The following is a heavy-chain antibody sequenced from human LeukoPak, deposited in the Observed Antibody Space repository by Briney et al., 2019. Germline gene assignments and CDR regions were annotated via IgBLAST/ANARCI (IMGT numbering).Heavy chain of an antibody. J-gene: IGHJ4*02. D-gene: IGHD1-26*01. CDR2: ISWNSGSI. V-gene: IGHV3-9*01. CDR3: AKDTADGEWELLRHLVY. Sequence: GGSLRLSCAASGFTFDDYAMYWVRQAPGKGLEWVSGISWNSGSIGYADSVKGRFTISRDNAKNSLYLQMNSLRAEDTALYYCAKDTADGEWELLRHLVYWGQGTLVTVSS. CDR1: GFTFDDYA.